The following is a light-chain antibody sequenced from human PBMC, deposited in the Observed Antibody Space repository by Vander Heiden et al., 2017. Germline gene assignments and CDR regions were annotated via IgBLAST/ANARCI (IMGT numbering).Light chain of an antibody. Sequence: QSVLTQPPSVSGAPGPRVTISCTGSSSNIGAGYDVHWYQQHPGTAPKLLIYGNSNRPSGVPDRFSGSKSGTSASLAITGLQAEDEADYYCQSYDSSLSGSTVFGGGTKLTVL. CDR1: SSNIGAGYD. V-gene: IGLV1-40*01. CDR3: QSYDSSLSGSTV. CDR2: GNS. J-gene: IGLJ3*02.